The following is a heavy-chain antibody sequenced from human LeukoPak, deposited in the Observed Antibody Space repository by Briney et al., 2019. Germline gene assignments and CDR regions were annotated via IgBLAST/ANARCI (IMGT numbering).Heavy chain of an antibody. J-gene: IGHJ4*02. CDR1: GFTFSTYS. CDR3: ARDRTAVKVLDY. CDR2: ICSSSSYI. V-gene: IGHV3-21*01. D-gene: IGHD4-11*01. Sequence: GGSLRLSCAASGFTFSTYSMNWVRQAPGKGLEWVSSICSSSSYIYYADSVMGRFTISRDNAKNSLYLQMNSLRAEDTAVYYCARDRTAVKVLDYWGQGTLVTVSS.